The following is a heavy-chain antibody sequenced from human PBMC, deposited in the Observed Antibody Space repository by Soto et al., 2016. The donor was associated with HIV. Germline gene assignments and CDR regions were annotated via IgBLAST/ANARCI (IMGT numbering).Heavy chain of an antibody. V-gene: IGHV4-59*01. CDR3: ARSWAGRDFDY. CDR2: IYYSGST. CDR1: GGSISSYY. D-gene: IGHD6-13*01. Sequence: QVQLQESGPGLVKPSETLSLTCTVSGGSISSYYWSWIRQPPGKGLEWIGYIYYSGSTNYNPSLKSRVTISVDTSKNQFSLKLSSVTAADTAVYYCARSWAGRDFDYVGPGTLVTVSS. J-gene: IGHJ4*03.